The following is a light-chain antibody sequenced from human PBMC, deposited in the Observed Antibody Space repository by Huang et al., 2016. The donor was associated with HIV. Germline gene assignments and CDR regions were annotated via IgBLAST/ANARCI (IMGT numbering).Light chain of an antibody. J-gene: IGKJ3*01. CDR1: QDVDTN. CDR2: AAS. V-gene: IGKV1-9*01. Sequence: IQLTQFPSALSASVGDRASISCRASQDVDTNLAWYQQRPGKAPKLLIYAASTLQSGIPSRFSGYGSGTDFSLTIKGLQPEDVATYYCQQLNTYPLTFGPGTTVD. CDR3: QQLNTYPLT.